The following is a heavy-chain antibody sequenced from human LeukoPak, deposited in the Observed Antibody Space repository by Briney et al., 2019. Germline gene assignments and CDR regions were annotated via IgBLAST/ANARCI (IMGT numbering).Heavy chain of an antibody. CDR1: RYTFTSYD. D-gene: IGHD2-8*01. CDR2: MNPNTGRT. V-gene: IGHV1-8*01. J-gene: IGHJ4*02. CDR3: ARLAETPDYSSNGGSFYLGY. Sequence: ASVKVSCKASRYTFTSYDINWVREAAGQGLEWMGWMNPNTGRTGYAQKFQGRVTMTRDTSITTAYMELTSLTYEDTAVYYCARLAETPDYSSNGGSFYLGYWGQGTPVTVSS.